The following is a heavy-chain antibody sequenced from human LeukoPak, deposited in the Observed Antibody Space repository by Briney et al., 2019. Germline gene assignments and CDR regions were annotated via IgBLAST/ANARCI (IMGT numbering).Heavy chain of an antibody. Sequence: PGGSLRLSCAASGFTFSPYGMNWVRQSPGMGLEWVSYISGSSSLIYYADSVKGRFTISRDNAKNSLFLQMNSLKVEDTAVYYCARDEPTVTTGPPVGSWGQGTLVTVSS. D-gene: IGHD4-17*01. J-gene: IGHJ4*02. V-gene: IGHV3-21*06. CDR1: GFTFSPYG. CDR2: ISGSSSLI. CDR3: ARDEPTVTTGPPVGS.